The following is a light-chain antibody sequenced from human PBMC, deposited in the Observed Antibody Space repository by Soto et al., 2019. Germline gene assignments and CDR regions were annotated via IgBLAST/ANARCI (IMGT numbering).Light chain of an antibody. CDR3: QQSSNWPPLT. CDR1: QSVSSY. Sequence: EIVLTQSPATLSLSPGERATLSCRASQSVSSYLAWYQQKPGQAPRLLIYDASNRATGIPARFSGSGSGTEFTLPISSLEPEDFAVYYCQQSSNWPPLTFGGGTKVEIK. V-gene: IGKV3-11*01. CDR2: DAS. J-gene: IGKJ4*01.